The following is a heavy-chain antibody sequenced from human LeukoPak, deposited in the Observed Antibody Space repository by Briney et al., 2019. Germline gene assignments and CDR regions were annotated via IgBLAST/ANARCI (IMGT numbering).Heavy chain of an antibody. CDR2: IKQDGSEK. CDR1: RFSFSTYW. D-gene: IGHD3-16*01. J-gene: IGHJ6*02. Sequence: PGGSLRLSCAASRFSFSTYWMNWVRQAPGKGLEWVANIKQDGSEKNYVDSVKGRFTISRDNARNSLYLQMSNLRAEDTAVYFCARGGGLDVWGQGATVTVSS. V-gene: IGHV3-7*03. CDR3: ARGGGLDV.